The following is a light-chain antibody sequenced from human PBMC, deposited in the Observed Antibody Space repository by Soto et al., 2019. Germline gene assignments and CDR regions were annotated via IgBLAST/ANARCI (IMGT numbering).Light chain of an antibody. CDR1: QSISTE. J-gene: IGKJ2*01. V-gene: IGKV3-15*01. CDR2: SAS. CDR3: QQGHNWPLT. Sequence: EIGMTQSPATLSLSPGERATLSCRASQSISTELAWYQQKPGQPPRLLIYSASTRATGVPARFTGSGSGSEFTLTISGLQSEDFAVYYCQQGHNWPLTFGQGTRLEI.